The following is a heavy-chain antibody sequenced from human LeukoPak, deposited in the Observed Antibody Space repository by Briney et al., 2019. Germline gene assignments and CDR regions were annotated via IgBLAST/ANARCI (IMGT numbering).Heavy chain of an antibody. V-gene: IGHV4-4*07. D-gene: IGHD6-13*01. J-gene: IGHJ6*02. CDR2: IYTSGST. CDR3: ARDSGIAAAGPYYYYGMDV. CDR1: GGSISSYY. Sequence: PSETLSLTCTVSGGSISSYYWSWIRQPAGKRLEWIGRIYTSGSTNYNPSLKSRVTMSVDTSKNQFSLKLSSVTAADTAVYYCARDSGIAAAGPYYYYGMDVWGQGTTVTVSS.